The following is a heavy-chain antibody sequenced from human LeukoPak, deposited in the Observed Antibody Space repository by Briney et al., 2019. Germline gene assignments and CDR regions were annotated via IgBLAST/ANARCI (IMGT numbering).Heavy chain of an antibody. D-gene: IGHD2-21*02. V-gene: IGHV3-7*01. Sequence: DSVKGRFTISRDNAKNSLYLQMNSLRAEDTAVYYCARGDWYFVDWGRGTLVTVSS. J-gene: IGHJ4*02. CDR3: ARGDWYFVD.